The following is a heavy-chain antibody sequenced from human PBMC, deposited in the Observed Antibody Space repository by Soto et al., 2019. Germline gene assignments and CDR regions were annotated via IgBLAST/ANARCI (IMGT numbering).Heavy chain of an antibody. CDR3: ARRGYCSGGSCYSRVSADDALYI. V-gene: IGHV1-18*01. CDR1: GYTFTKYG. J-gene: IGHJ3*02. Sequence: QVQLVQAGAEVKKPAASVKVSCKASGYTFTKYGISWVRQAPGQGLEWMGWSSGYNGNTNNAQKLQGRVTMTTDTSTSTAHMELSSRRSDDTALYYCARRGYCSGGSCYSRVSADDALYIWGKGTMDTVSS. D-gene: IGHD2-15*01. CDR2: SSGYNGNT.